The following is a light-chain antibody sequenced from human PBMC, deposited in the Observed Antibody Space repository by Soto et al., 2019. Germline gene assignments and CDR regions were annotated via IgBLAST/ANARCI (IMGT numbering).Light chain of an antibody. J-gene: IGLJ1*01. CDR1: SSDDGGYNY. V-gene: IGLV2-14*01. CDR2: EVS. CDR3: SSYTSSSTYV. Sequence: QSVLTQPASVSGSPGQSITISCTGTSSDDGGYNYASWYQQHPVKAPKLMIYEVSNRPSGVSNRFSGSKSGNTASLTISGLQAEDEDDDYCSSYTSSSTYVFGTGTKVNVL.